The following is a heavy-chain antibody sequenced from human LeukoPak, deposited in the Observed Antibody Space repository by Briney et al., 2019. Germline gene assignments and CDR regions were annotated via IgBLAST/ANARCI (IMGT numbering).Heavy chain of an antibody. J-gene: IGHJ5*02. CDR3: ARLAGEYYGFWSGYSINWFDP. Sequence: AASVKVSCKASGYTFTSYGISWVRQAPGQGLEWMGWISAYNGNTNYAQKLQGRVTMTTDTSTSTAYMELRSLRSDDTAVYYCARLAGEYYGFWSGYSINWFDPWGQGTLVTVSS. CDR1: GYTFTSYG. CDR2: ISAYNGNT. D-gene: IGHD3-3*01. V-gene: IGHV1-18*01.